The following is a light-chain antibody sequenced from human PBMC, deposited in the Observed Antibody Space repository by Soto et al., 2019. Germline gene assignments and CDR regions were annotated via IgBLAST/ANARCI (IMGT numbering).Light chain of an antibody. CDR3: QQYNSYPYT. CDR1: QSISPF. Sequence: DILMTQSPSALSASVGDRVTITCRASQSISPFLAWYQQKPGKAPNLLIYYASNLQRGVPSRVGGSGSGTEFSLTISTLQPDDFATYYCQQYNSYPYTFGQGTKLEIK. CDR2: YAS. V-gene: IGKV1-5*03. J-gene: IGKJ2*01.